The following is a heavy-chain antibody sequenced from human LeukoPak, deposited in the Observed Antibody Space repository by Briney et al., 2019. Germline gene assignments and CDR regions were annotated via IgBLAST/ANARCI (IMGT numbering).Heavy chain of an antibody. Sequence: ASVKVSCKASGCAFTSYGITRVRQAPGQGLEWIGWISAYTGNTKYAQKLQGRVTLTTDTSTSTAYMELRSLRSDDTAVYYCARDWSIAARLGPPFDYWGQGTLVTVSS. V-gene: IGHV1-18*01. CDR3: ARDWSIAARLGPPFDY. CDR1: GCAFTSYG. J-gene: IGHJ4*02. D-gene: IGHD6-6*01. CDR2: ISAYTGNT.